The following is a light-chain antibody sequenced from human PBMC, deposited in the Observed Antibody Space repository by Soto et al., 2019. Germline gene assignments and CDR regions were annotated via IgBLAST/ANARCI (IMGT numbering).Light chain of an antibody. Sequence: SYELTQPPSVSVAPGQTAWLTCGGNNTGNKSVHWYKPKSGQAPVLVVYDVSGRPSESPERFSASNSGNTATLTNSRAEAGDEADYYCQVWDSSSDHQVFGGGTKLAV. CDR2: DVS. J-gene: IGLJ2*01. V-gene: IGLV3-21*02. CDR3: QVWDSSSDHQV. CDR1: NTGNKS.